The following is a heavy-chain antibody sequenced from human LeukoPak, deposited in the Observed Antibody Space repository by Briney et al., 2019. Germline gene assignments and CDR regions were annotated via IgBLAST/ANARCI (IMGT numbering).Heavy chain of an antibody. J-gene: IGHJ6*02. V-gene: IGHV3-30*18. CDR1: GFTFSSYA. CDR2: ISYDGNNK. D-gene: IGHD2-15*01. Sequence: PGGSLRLSCAASGFTFSSYAMSWVRQAPGKGLEWVAVISYDGNNKYYADSVKGRFTISRDNSKNTMFLQMNSLRVEDTAIYYCAKDGASVVDFGPQYGMDVWGQGTTVTVSS. CDR3: AKDGASVVDFGPQYGMDV.